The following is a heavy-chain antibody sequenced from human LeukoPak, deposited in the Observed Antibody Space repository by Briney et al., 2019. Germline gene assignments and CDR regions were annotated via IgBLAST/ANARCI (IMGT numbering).Heavy chain of an antibody. CDR1: GDSISSSNYY. Sequence: SETLSLTCTVSGDSISSSNYYWGWIRQPPGKGLEWIGSIYYSGSTYYNPSLKSRVTISVDTSKNQFSLKLSSVTAADTAVYXCARRRGGYPFDYWGQGTLVTVSS. CDR2: IYYSGST. D-gene: IGHD2-15*01. V-gene: IGHV4-39*01. J-gene: IGHJ4*02. CDR3: ARRRGGYPFDY.